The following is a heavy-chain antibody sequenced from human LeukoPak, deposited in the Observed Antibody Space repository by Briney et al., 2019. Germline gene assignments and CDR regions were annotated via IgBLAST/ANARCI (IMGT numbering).Heavy chain of an antibody. V-gene: IGHV1-69*13. J-gene: IGHJ6*03. D-gene: IGHD3-9*01. CDR1: GGTFSSYA. CDR2: IIPIFGTA. Sequence: SVKVSCKASGGTFSSYAISWVRQAPGQGLEWMGGIIPIFGTANYAQKFQGRVTITADESTSTAYMELSRLRSDDTAVYYCASSRGRYYDILTGRGYYYYYMDVWGKGTTVTVSS. CDR3: ASSRGRYYDILTGRGYYYYYMDV.